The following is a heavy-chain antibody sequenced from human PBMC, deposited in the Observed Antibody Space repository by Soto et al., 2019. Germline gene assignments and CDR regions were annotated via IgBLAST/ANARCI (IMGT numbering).Heavy chain of an antibody. CDR1: GFTFNTW. Sequence: GGSLRLSCAASGFTFNTWMHWVRQAPGEGLVWVSSIDSDGSITSYADSVKGRFTISRDNAKNTLYLQMNSLRAEDTAAYYCATLGLQQAFWGQGTLVTVSS. D-gene: IGHD2-21*02. J-gene: IGHJ4*02. V-gene: IGHV3-74*01. CDR2: IDSDGSIT. CDR3: ATLGLQQAF.